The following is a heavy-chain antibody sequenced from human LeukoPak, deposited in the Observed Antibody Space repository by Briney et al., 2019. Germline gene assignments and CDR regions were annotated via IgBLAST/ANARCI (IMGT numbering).Heavy chain of an antibody. V-gene: IGHV1-46*01. CDR2: INPSVDGT. D-gene: IGHD3-16*01. CDR3: ASGPPVRLGELDY. Sequence: GASVKISCKASGSTFSSSYFHWVRQAPGQGLEWMAIINPSVDGTNYAQRFQDRLTMTSDTPTSTVYMELSTLRSEDTAVYYCASGPPVRLGELDYWGQGTLVTVSS. J-gene: IGHJ4*02. CDR1: GSTFSSSY.